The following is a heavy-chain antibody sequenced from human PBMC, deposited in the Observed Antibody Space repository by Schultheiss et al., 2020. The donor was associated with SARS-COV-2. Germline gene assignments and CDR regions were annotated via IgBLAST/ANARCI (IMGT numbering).Heavy chain of an antibody. J-gene: IGHJ6*02. V-gene: IGHV1-46*03. CDR3: ARQYCSSTSCYTSGMDV. D-gene: IGHD2-2*02. CDR2: INPSGGST. Sequence: ASVKVSCKASGYTFTSYYMHWVRQAPGQGLEWMGIINPSGGSTSYAQKFQGRVTMTRDTSTITVYMELSSLRSEDTAVYYCARQYCSSTSCYTSGMDVWGQGTTVTVSS. CDR1: GYTFTSYY.